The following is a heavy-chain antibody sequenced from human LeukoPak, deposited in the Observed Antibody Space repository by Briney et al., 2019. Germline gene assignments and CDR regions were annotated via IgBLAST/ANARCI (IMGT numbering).Heavy chain of an antibody. Sequence: GASVKVSCKASGYTFTGYYMHWVRQAPGQGLEWMGWINPNSGGTNYAQKFQGRVTMTRDTSISTAYMELSSLRSEDTAVYYCARGPYYYYYMDVWGKGTTVTVSS. J-gene: IGHJ6*03. CDR2: INPNSGGT. V-gene: IGHV1-2*02. CDR3: ARGPYYYYYMDV. CDR1: GYTFTGYY.